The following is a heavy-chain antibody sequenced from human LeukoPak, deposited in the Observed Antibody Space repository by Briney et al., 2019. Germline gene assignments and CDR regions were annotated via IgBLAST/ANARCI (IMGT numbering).Heavy chain of an antibody. D-gene: IGHD5-12*01. CDR1: GFTFSDYG. Sequence: PGRSLRLSCAASGFTFSDYGMHWVRQAPGKGLEWVAVIWYDGSNKYYADSVKGRFTVSRDNSKNTLDLQMSSLRAEDTAVYYCAREQYSSDDALDIWGQGTLVTVSS. CDR2: IWYDGSNK. CDR3: AREQYSSDDALDI. J-gene: IGHJ3*02. V-gene: IGHV3-33*01.